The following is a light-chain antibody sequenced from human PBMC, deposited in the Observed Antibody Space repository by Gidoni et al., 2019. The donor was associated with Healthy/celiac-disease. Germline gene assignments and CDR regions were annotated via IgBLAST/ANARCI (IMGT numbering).Light chain of an antibody. CDR3: QQSDSTPL. CDR2: AES. Sequence: DIQMTQSPSSLSASVGDRFTITCRASQSISSYLNWYQQKPGKAPKLLIYAESSLKSGVPSRFSGSGSGTEFTITISSMQPEDLETYDWQQSDSTPLFGPGTKVDIK. J-gene: IGKJ3*01. V-gene: IGKV1-39*01. CDR1: QSISSY.